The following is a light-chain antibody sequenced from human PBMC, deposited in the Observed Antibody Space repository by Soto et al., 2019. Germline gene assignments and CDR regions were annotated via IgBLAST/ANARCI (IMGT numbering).Light chain of an antibody. CDR3: QQYGGSPRT. CDR2: GAS. J-gene: IGKJ1*01. V-gene: IGKV3-20*01. CDR1: QSVSSSS. Sequence: EIVLTQSPGTLSLSPGERATLSGRASQSVSSSSLAWYQQKRGQAPRLLIHGASNRATGIPDRFSGSGSGTDFTLTISRLEPEDFAVYYCQQYGGSPRTFGQGTKVDIK.